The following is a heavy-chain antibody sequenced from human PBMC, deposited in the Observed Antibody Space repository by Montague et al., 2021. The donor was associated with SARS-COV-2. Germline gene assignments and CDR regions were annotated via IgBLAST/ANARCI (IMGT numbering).Heavy chain of an antibody. J-gene: IGHJ4*02. Sequence: SETLSLTCTVSVGSISSYYWSWIRQPPGKGLEWIWYIYYSGSTNYNPSLKSRVTISVDTSKNQFSLKLSSVTAADTAVYYCARGFDYWGQGTLVTVSS. CDR3: ARGFDY. V-gene: IGHV4-59*01. CDR1: VGSISSYY. CDR2: IYYSGST.